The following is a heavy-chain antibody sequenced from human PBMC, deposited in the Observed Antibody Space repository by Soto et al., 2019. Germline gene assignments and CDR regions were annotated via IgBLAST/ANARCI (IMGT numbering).Heavy chain of an antibody. V-gene: IGHV1-2*04. D-gene: IGHD2-8*01. CDR2: INPNSGGT. CDR1: GYTFTGYY. J-gene: IGHJ6*02. CDR3: ARESPIVLMVYAIRDYYGMDV. Sequence: EASVKVSCKASGYTFTGYYMHWVRQAPGQGLEWMGWINPNSGGTNYAQKFQGWVTMTRDTSISTAYMELSRLRSDDTAVYYCARESPIVLMVYAIRDYYGMDVWGQGTTVTVSS.